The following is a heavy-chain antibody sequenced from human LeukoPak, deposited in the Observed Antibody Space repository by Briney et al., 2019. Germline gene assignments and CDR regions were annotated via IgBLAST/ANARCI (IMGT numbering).Heavy chain of an antibody. CDR3: ARGPPDCSSTSCYAFDAFDI. V-gene: IGHV4-39*07. Sequence: SETLSLTCTVSGGSISSDISYWAWVRQPPEKGLEWIGTIFYSGSSYYNPSLKSRVTISVDTSKNQFSLKLSSVTAADTAVYYCARGPPDCSSTSCYAFDAFDIWGQGTMVTVSS. D-gene: IGHD2-2*01. J-gene: IGHJ3*02. CDR1: GGSISSDISY. CDR2: IFYSGSS.